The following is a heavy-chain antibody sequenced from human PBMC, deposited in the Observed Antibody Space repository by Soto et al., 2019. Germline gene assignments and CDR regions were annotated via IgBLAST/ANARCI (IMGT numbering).Heavy chain of an antibody. D-gene: IGHD4-17*01. Sequence: ASVKVSCKASGYTFPGYYMHWVRQAPGQGLEWMGWINPNSGGTNYAQKFQGWVTMTRDTSISTAYMELSRLRSDDTAVYYCEREVYGDYGGYFDLWGRGTLVTVSS. J-gene: IGHJ2*01. V-gene: IGHV1-2*04. CDR3: EREVYGDYGGYFDL. CDR2: INPNSGGT. CDR1: GYTFPGYY.